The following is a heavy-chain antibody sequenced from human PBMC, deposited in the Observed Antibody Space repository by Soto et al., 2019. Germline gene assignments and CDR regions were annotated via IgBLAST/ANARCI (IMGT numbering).Heavy chain of an antibody. Sequence: ASVKVSCKVSGYTLTELSMHWVRQAPGKGLEWMGGFDPEDGETIYAQKFQGRVTMTEDTSTDTAYMELSSLRSEDTAVYYCATDPLKVFWSGSSNYYGMDVSGQATTVSVSS. D-gene: IGHD3-3*01. J-gene: IGHJ6*02. V-gene: IGHV1-24*01. CDR1: GYTLTELS. CDR3: ATDPLKVFWSGSSNYYGMDV. CDR2: FDPEDGET.